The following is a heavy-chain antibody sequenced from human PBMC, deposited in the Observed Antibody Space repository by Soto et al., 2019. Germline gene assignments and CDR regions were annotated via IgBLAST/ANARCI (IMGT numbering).Heavy chain of an antibody. CDR2: ISGSGGST. D-gene: IGHD4-17*01. V-gene: IGHV3-23*01. CDR3: AKPYGDYGYYYYYMDV. Sequence: GGSLRLSCAASGFTFSSYAMSWVRQAPGKGLEWVSAISGSGGSTYYADSVKGRFTISRDNSKNTLYLQMNSLRAEDTAVYYCAKPYGDYGYYYYYMDVWGKGTTVTVSS. CDR1: GFTFSSYA. J-gene: IGHJ6*03.